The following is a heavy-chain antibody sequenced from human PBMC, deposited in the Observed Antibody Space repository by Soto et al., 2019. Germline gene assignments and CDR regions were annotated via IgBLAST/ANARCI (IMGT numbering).Heavy chain of an antibody. CDR1: GFTFSSYA. CDR3: AKDRPDRGYCSGGSCYGGGYFDY. D-gene: IGHD2-15*01. CDR2: ISGSGGST. J-gene: IGHJ4*02. Sequence: WGTLRLSCAASGFTFSSYAMSWVRQAPGKGLEWVSDISGSGGSTYYADSVKGRFTISRDNSKNTLYLQMNSLRAEDTAVYYCAKDRPDRGYCSGGSCYGGGYFDYWGQGTLVTVSS. V-gene: IGHV3-23*01.